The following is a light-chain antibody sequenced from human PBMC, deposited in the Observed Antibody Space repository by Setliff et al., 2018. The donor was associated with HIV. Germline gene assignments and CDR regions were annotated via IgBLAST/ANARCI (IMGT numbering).Light chain of an antibody. Sequence: SVLTQPASVSGSPGRSITISCTGTSSDVGGYNQVSWYQQHPGKAPKLMIYDVNNRPPGVSNRFSGSKSVNTASLTISGLQAEDEADYYCSSYTSSTTHGFGTGTKV. CDR2: DVN. J-gene: IGLJ1*01. CDR3: SSYTSSTTHG. CDR1: SSDVGGYNQ. V-gene: IGLV2-14*03.